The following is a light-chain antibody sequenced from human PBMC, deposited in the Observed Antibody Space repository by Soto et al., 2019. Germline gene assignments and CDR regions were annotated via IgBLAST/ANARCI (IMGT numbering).Light chain of an antibody. V-gene: IGLV2-14*03. CDR2: DVS. CDR1: SSDVGGYEY. CDR3: SSYASSSTLDV. J-gene: IGLJ1*01. Sequence: QSALTQPASVSGSPGQSITISCTGTSSDVGGYEYVAWYQQHPGKAPKLMIHDVSSRPSGVSNRFSGSKAGNTASLTISGLQAEDEADYYCSSYASSSTLDVFGTGTKLTVL.